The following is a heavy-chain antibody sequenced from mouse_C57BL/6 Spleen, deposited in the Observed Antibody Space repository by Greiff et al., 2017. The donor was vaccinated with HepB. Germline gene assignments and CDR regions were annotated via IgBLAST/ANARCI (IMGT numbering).Heavy chain of an antibody. CDR3: ARPSSSYAMDY. Sequence: DVKLVESGGDLVKPGGSLKLSCAASGFTFSSYGMSWVRQTPDKRLEWVATISSGGSYTYYPDSVKGRFTISRDNAKNTLYLQMSSLKSEDTAMYYCARPSSSYAMDYWGQGTSVTVSS. J-gene: IGHJ4*01. CDR2: ISSGGSYT. D-gene: IGHD1-1*01. CDR1: GFTFSSYG. V-gene: IGHV5-6*02.